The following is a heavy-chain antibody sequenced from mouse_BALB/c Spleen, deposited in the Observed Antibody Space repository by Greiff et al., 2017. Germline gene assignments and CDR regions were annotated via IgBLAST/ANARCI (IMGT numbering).Heavy chain of an antibody. D-gene: IGHD1-1*01. CDR1: GYTFTSYW. CDR2: INPSNGRT. Sequence: QVQLKQPGAELVKPGASVKLSCKASGYTFTSYWMHWVKQRPGQGLEWIGEINPSNGRTNYNEKFKSKATLTVDKSSSTAYMQLSSLTSEDSAVYYCARTTVPPFDYWGQGTTLTVSS. CDR3: ARTTVPPFDY. J-gene: IGHJ2*01. V-gene: IGHV1S81*02.